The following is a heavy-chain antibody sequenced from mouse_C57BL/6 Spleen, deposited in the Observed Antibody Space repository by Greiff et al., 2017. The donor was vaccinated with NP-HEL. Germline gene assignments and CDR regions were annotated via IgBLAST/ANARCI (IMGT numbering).Heavy chain of an antibody. Sequence: QVQLQQSGAELVRPGASVKLSCKASGYTFTDYYINWVKQRPGQGLEWIARIYPGSGNTYYNEKFKGKATLTAEKSSSTAYMQLSSLTSEDSAVYVCARQLRPFDYWGQGTTLTVSS. J-gene: IGHJ2*01. CDR3: ARQLRPFDY. CDR2: IYPGSGNT. CDR1: GYTFTDYY. V-gene: IGHV1-76*01. D-gene: IGHD3-2*02.